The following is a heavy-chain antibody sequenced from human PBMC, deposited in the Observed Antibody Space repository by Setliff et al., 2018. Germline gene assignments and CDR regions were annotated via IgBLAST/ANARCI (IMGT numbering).Heavy chain of an antibody. J-gene: IGHJ6*02. CDR3: ARLSWDGLRYHGLDV. D-gene: IGHD3-10*01. CDR1: GVSISNYY. V-gene: IGHV4-59*01. Sequence: SETLSLTCNVSGVSISNYYWSWIRQPPGKGLECIGYIQKSGGTNYNPSLKSRVTISVDTSTNQFSLKLRSVTAADTAVYYCARLSWDGLRYHGLDVWGQGTTVTAP. CDR2: IQKSGGT.